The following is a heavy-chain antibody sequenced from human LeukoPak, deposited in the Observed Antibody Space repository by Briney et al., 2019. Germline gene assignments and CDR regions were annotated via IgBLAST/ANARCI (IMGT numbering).Heavy chain of an antibody. CDR1: GGSISDYY. V-gene: IGHV4-59*01. D-gene: IGHD3-3*01. CDR2: IYYSGST. CDR3: ARGDFCSKSNCYLRPMDV. J-gene: IGHJ6*03. Sequence: PSETLSLTCTVSGGSISDYYWNWIRQPPGKGLEWIGYIYYSGSTTYNPSLKSRVTMLVDTAKNQFSLKLRSVTAADTAVYYCARGDFCSKSNCYLRPMDVWGKGTTVTVSS.